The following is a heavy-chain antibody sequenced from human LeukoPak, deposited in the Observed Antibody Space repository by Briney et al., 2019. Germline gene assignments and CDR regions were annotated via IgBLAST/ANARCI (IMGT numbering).Heavy chain of an antibody. CDR3: ARRSPPQLVRGLRFDL. CDR1: GDSISSGSYY. Sequence: PSETLSLTCTVSGDSISSGSYYWSWIRQPAGKGLEWIGRIYTSESTNYNPSLKSRVTISADTSKNQFSLKLSSVIAADTAVYYCARRSPPQLVRGLRFDLWGQGTLVTVSS. J-gene: IGHJ5*02. CDR2: IYTSEST. V-gene: IGHV4-61*02. D-gene: IGHD6-13*01.